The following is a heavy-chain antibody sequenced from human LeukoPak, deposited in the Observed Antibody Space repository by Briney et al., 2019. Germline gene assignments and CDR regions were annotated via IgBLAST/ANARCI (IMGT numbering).Heavy chain of an antibody. V-gene: IGHV4-59*08. CDR3: VRHSGSAWWNGMDV. CDR2: IYYGGSTNYNPGST. CDR1: GGSISSYY. D-gene: IGHD6-19*01. J-gene: IGHJ6*02. Sequence: PSETLSLTCTVPGGSISSYYWSWIRQPPGKGLEWIGYIYYGGSTNYNPGSTNYNPSLRSRVTISVDTSKNQFSLKLSSVTAADTAVYYCVRHSGSAWWNGMDVWGQGTTVTVSS.